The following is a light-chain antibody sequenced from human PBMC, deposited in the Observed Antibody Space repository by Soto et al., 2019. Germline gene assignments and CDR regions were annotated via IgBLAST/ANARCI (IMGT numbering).Light chain of an antibody. Sequence: QSALTQPASVSGSPGQSITISCTGTSSDVGSYNLVSWYQQHPGKAPKLKNYEGSKRHSGVSNRFSGSKSGNTASLTISGLQAEDEADYYCCSYAGSSTWVFGGGNKLTVL. CDR3: CSYAGSSTWV. CDR2: EGS. J-gene: IGLJ3*02. V-gene: IGLV2-23*01. CDR1: SSDVGSYNL.